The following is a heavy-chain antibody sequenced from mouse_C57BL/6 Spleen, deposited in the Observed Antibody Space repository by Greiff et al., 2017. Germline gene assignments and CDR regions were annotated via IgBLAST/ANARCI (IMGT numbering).Heavy chain of an antibody. CDR3: AREGYFDY. J-gene: IGHJ2*01. CDR2: INPSTGGT. V-gene: IGHV1-42*01. Sequence: VQLQQSGPELVKPGASVKISCKASGYSFTGYYMNWVKQSPEKSLEWIGEINPSTGGTTYNQKFKAKATLTVDKSSSTAYMQLKSLTSEDSAVXYCAREGYFDYWGQGTTLTVSA. CDR1: GYSFTGYY.